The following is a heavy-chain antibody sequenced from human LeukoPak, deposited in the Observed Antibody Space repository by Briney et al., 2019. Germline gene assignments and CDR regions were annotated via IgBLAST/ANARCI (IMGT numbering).Heavy chain of an antibody. J-gene: IGHJ4*02. D-gene: IGHD3-10*01. Sequence: GGSLRVSCEASGFTFRNYGMYWVRQAPGKGLEWVAVIWYDGSSENYADSVKGRFTISRDNSKNTLYLQMNSLRVEDTAVYYCARVEGRFYGSGSYRGFDYWGQGTLVTVSS. CDR1: GFTFRNYG. CDR3: ARVEGRFYGSGSYRGFDY. V-gene: IGHV3-33*01. CDR2: IWYDGSSE.